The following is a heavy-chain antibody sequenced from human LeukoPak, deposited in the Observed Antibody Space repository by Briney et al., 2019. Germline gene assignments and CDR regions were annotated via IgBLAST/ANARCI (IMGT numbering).Heavy chain of an antibody. CDR2: ISYSGST. J-gene: IGHJ4*02. CDR3: ARHVISFGESYSQYSFDY. Sequence: SETLSLTCTVSGGSINGFYWSWIRQPPGRRLEWIGYISYSGSTYYRPSLKSRLTMSLDTSQNQFSLRLNSVTAADTAIYYWARHVISFGESYSQYSFDYWGQGSLVTVSS. D-gene: IGHD3-10*01. V-gene: IGHV4-59*08. CDR1: GGSINGFY.